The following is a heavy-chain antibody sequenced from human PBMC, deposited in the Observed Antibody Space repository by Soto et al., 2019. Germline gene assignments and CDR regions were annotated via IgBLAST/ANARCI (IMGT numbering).Heavy chain of an antibody. Sequence: QVQLQESGPGLVKPSQTLSLTCTVSGGSISSGGYYWSWIRQHPGKGLEWIGYIYYSGSTYYNPSLKSRVTISVDTSKNQFSLKLSSVTAADTAVYYCARLQGVYDFWSGTIPGYFDYWGQGTLVTVSS. CDR3: ARLQGVYDFWSGTIPGYFDY. J-gene: IGHJ4*02. D-gene: IGHD3-3*01. CDR2: IYYSGST. V-gene: IGHV4-31*03. CDR1: GGSISSGGYY.